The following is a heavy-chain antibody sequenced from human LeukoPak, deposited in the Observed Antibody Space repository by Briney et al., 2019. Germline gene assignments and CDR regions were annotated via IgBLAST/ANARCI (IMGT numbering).Heavy chain of an antibody. CDR1: GFTFSSYW. J-gene: IGHJ5*02. CDR2: IKQDGSEK. D-gene: IGHD4-17*01. V-gene: IGHV3-7*01. CDR3: AKDTYGDTKGFDP. Sequence: GGSLRLSCAASGFTFSSYWMSWVRQAPGKGLEWVANIKQDGSEKYYVDSVKGRFTISRDNAKNSLYLQMNSLRAEDTAVYYCAKDTYGDTKGFDPWGQGTLVTVSS.